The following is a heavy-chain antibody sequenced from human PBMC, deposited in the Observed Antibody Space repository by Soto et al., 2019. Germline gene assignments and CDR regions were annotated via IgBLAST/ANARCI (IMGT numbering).Heavy chain of an antibody. D-gene: IGHD3-10*01. J-gene: IGHJ5*02. CDR2: ISSSSSNT. CDR1: GFTFSDYY. Sequence: QVQLVESGGGLVKPGGSLRLSCAASGFTFSDYYMNWIRQAPGKGLEWVSYISSSSSNTNYADSVKGRFTISRDNDNNSLYLQMNSLRDEDTAVYYSAREHYGPGWFDPWGQGTLVTVSS. V-gene: IGHV3-11*05. CDR3: AREHYGPGWFDP.